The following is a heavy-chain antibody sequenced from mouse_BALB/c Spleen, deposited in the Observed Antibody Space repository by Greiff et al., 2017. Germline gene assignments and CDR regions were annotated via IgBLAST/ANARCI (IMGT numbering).Heavy chain of an antibody. D-gene: IGHD2-1*01. Sequence: QVQLQQSGAELVRPGSSVKISCKASGYAFSSYWMNWVKQRPGQGLEWIGQIYPGDGDTNYNGKFKGKATLTADKSSSTAYMQLSSLTSEDSAVYFCARFHYGNPAWFAYWGQGTLVTVSA. J-gene: IGHJ3*01. CDR3: ARFHYGNPAWFAY. V-gene: IGHV1-80*01. CDR1: GYAFSSYW. CDR2: IYPGDGDT.